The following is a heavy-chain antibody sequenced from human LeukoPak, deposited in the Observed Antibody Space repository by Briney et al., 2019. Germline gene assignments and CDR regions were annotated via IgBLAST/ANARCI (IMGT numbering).Heavy chain of an antibody. V-gene: IGHV4-59*01. J-gene: IGHJ4*02. CDR1: GGSISSCY. D-gene: IGHD6-13*01. CDR3: ASGTYYYFDF. CDR2: IYYSGDT. Sequence: SETLSLTCTVAGGSISSCYWSWIRQPPGKGLEWIGYIYYSGDTNYNPSLKSRVTISVDTSKNQFSLKLNSATAADTAVYYCASGTYYYFDFWGQGALVTVSS.